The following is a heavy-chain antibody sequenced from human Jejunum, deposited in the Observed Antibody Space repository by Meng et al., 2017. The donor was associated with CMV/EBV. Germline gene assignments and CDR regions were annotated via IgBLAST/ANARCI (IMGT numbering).Heavy chain of an antibody. CDR2: IKQDGSEK. V-gene: IGHV3-7*01. Sequence: SGFTLSSYWMSWVRQAPGKGLEWVANIKQDGSEKYYVDSVKGRFTISRDNARDSLYLQMNSLRAEDTAVYYCAKEGYSTSWYPDHWGQGTLVTVSS. D-gene: IGHD6-13*01. CDR3: AKEGYSTSWYPDH. CDR1: GFTLSSYW. J-gene: IGHJ4*02.